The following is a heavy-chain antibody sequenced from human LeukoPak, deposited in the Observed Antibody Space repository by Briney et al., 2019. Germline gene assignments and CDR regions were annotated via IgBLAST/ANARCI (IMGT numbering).Heavy chain of an antibody. Sequence: PGGTLSLSCAASGFTFSSYAMHWVRQAPGKGLEWVAVISYDGSNKYYADPGRGRFTISRDNSKNTLYLQMNSLRAEDTAVYYCAASGLGDAFDIWGQGTMVTLSS. D-gene: IGHD5-12*01. V-gene: IGHV3-30-3*01. CDR1: GFTFSSYA. J-gene: IGHJ3*02. CDR2: ISYDGSNK. CDR3: AASGLGDAFDI.